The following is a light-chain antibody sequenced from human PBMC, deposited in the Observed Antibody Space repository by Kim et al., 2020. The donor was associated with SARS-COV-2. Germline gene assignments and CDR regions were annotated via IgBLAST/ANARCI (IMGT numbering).Light chain of an antibody. CDR2: KNN. CDR3: ATWDDSLSGWV. Sequence: GQGGTITSTGSASNIGKNPWYWYQQLPGTAPTLLIYKNNQRPSGVPDRFSGSKSGTSASLVISGVRSEDEADYYCATWDDSLSGWVFGGGTKLTVL. CDR1: ASNIGKNP. J-gene: IGLJ3*02. V-gene: IGLV1-47*01.